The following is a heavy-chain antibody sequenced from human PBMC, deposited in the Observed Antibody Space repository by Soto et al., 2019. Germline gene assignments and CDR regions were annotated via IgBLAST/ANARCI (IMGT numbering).Heavy chain of an antibody. CDR3: ARDRTVTPNYYYYGMDV. V-gene: IGHV4-30-4*01. D-gene: IGHD4-17*01. Sequence: QVQLQESGPGLVKPSQTLSLTCTVSGGSISSGDYYWSWIRQPPGKGLEWIGYIYYSRSTCYNPSLKSRVTISVDTSKNQFSLKLSSVTAADTAVYYCARDRTVTPNYYYYGMDVWGQGTTVTVSS. J-gene: IGHJ6*02. CDR1: GGSISSGDYY. CDR2: IYYSRST.